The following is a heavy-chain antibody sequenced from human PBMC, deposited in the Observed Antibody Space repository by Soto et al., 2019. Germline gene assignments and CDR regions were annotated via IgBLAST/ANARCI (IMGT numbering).Heavy chain of an antibody. D-gene: IGHD2-15*01. CDR3: ARGRGGYCSGGICYRLLDP. V-gene: IGHV1-2*02. CDR2: INPNSGGT. J-gene: IGHJ5*02. Sequence: GASVKVSCKASGYTFTGYYMHWVRQAPGQGLEWMGWINPNSGGTNYAQKFQGRVTMTRDTSISTAYMELSRLRSDDTAVYYCARGRGGYCSGGICYRLLDPWGQGTLVTVSS. CDR1: GYTFTGYY.